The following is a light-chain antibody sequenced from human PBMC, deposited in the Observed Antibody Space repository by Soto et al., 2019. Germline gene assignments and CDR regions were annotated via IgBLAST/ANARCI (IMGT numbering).Light chain of an antibody. Sequence: QSALTQPRSVSGSPGQSVTISCTGTSSDVGGYEYVSWYQQYPGKAPKLMIYAVTRRPSGVPDRFSGSKSGNTASLTISGLQAEDEADYYCQSYDSSLNGVVFGGGTKLTVL. CDR3: QSYDSSLNGVV. V-gene: IGLV2-11*01. J-gene: IGLJ2*01. CDR1: SSDVGGYEY. CDR2: AVT.